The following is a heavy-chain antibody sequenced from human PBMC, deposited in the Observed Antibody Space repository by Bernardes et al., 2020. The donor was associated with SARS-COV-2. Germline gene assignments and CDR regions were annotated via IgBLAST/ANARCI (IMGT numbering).Heavy chain of an antibody. CDR3: ARHTSQWLVPYYYFDY. J-gene: IGHJ4*02. Sequence: SETLSLTCAVYGGSFSGYYWSWIRQPPGKGLEWIGEINHSGSTNYNPSLKSRVTISVDTSKNQFSLKLSSVTAADTAVYYCARHTSQWLVPYYYFDYWGQGTLVTVSS. CDR2: INHSGST. D-gene: IGHD6-19*01. V-gene: IGHV4-34*01. CDR1: GGSFSGYY.